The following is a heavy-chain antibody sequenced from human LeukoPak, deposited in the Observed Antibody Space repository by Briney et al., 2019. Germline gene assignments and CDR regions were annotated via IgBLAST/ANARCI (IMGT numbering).Heavy chain of an antibody. CDR2: IYSGGST. V-gene: IGHV3-53*01. D-gene: IGHD1-26*01. Sequence: GGSLRLSCAASGFTVSSNYMSWVRQAPGKGLEWASVIYSGGSTYYADSVKGRFTISRDNSKNTLYLQMNSLRAEDTAVYYCARVGQWELPYDYWGQGTLVTVSS. J-gene: IGHJ4*02. CDR1: GFTVSSNY. CDR3: ARVGQWELPYDY.